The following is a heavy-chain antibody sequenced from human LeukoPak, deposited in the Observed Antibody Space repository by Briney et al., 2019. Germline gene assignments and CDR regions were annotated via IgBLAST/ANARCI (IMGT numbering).Heavy chain of an antibody. V-gene: IGHV1-2*02. CDR1: GGTFSSYA. J-gene: IGHJ4*02. D-gene: IGHD2-15*01. CDR3: ARARSGTLEF. CDR2: INPNTGDT. Sequence: ASVKVSCKASGGTFSSYAISWVRQAPGQGLEWMGRINPNTGDTNSAQNFQGRVTMTRDTSISTAYIELSSLRSDDTAVYYCARARSGTLEFWGQGTRVTVSS.